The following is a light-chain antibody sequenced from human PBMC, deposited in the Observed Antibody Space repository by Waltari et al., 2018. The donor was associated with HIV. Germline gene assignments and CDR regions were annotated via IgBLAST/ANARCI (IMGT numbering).Light chain of an antibody. CDR2: VVS. V-gene: IGKV1-9*01. Sequence: DIQLTQSPSFLSASVGDRVTITFRASQGISSYLAWYQHKPVKAPNHLIFVVSTVQSGVPSRFSGSGAGTEFTLTISSLQPEDFATYYCQQLNSYPLTFGGGTKVEIK. CDR1: QGISSY. CDR3: QQLNSYPLT. J-gene: IGKJ4*01.